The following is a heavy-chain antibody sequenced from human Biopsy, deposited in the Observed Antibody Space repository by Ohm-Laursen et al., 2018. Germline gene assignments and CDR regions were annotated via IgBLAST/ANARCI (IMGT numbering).Heavy chain of an antibody. V-gene: IGHV4-59*08. CDR1: GGSISSYY. CDR3: ARLWGGYHFHGMDV. J-gene: IGHJ6*02. D-gene: IGHD7-27*01. CDR2: IYYSGST. Sequence: SETLSLTCTVSGGSISSYYWSWIRQPPGQGLECIGYIYYSGSTNYSPSLKSRVPMSVDTSKNQFSLKLTSVTAADTAVYYCARLWGGYHFHGMDVWGQGTTVTVSS.